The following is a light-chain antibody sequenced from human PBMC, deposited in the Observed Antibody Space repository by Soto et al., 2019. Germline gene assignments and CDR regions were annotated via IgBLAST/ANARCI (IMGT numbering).Light chain of an antibody. CDR3: ATWDDSLNGFYV. J-gene: IGLJ1*01. Sequence: QSVLTQPPSVSGAPGQRVTISCTGSSSNIGSNYVYWYQQLPGTAPKLLIYRNNQRPSGVPDRFSGSKSGTSASLAISGLRSDDEADYFCATWDDSLNGFYVFGTGTKV. CDR2: RNN. V-gene: IGLV1-47*01. CDR1: SSNIGSNY.